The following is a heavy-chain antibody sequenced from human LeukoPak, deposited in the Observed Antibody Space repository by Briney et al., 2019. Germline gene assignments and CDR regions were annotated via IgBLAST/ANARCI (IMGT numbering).Heavy chain of an antibody. CDR3: ARDWGDSSGYYYLRFDY. CDR1: GYTFTSYG. CDR2: ISAYNGNT. D-gene: IGHD3-22*01. J-gene: IGHJ4*02. Sequence: ASVKVSCKASGYTFTSYGISWVRQAPGQGLEWMGWISAYNGNTNYAQKLQGRVTMTTDTPTSTAYMELRSLRSDDTAVYYCARDWGDSSGYYYLRFDYWGQGTLVTVSS. V-gene: IGHV1-18*01.